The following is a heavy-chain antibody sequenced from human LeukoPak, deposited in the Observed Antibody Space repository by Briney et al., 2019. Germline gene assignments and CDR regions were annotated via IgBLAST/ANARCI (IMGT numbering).Heavy chain of an antibody. CDR3: ARPPIPYSGSRDDY. Sequence: PSETLSLTCTVSGGSISSSSYYWGWIRQPPGKGLEWIGSINYSGSTYYNPSLKSRVTISVDTSKNQFSLKLSSVTAADTAVYYCARPPIPYSGSRDDYWGQGTLVTVSS. CDR1: GGSISSSSYY. J-gene: IGHJ4*02. V-gene: IGHV4-39*01. D-gene: IGHD6-6*01. CDR2: INYSGST.